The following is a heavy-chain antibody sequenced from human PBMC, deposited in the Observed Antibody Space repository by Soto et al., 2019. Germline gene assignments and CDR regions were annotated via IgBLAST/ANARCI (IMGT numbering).Heavy chain of an antibody. CDR3: ARVAPDYVWGSYRLPHYFDY. CDR2: IYHSGST. V-gene: IGHV4-4*02. D-gene: IGHD3-16*02. J-gene: IGHJ4*02. CDR1: GGSISSSNW. Sequence: QVQLQESGPGLVKPSGTLSLTCAVSGGSISSSNWWSWVRQPPGKGLEWIGEIYHSGSTNYNPSLKSRVTLSVDKSKNQFSLKLSSVTAADTAVYYCARVAPDYVWGSYRLPHYFDYWGQGTLVTVSS.